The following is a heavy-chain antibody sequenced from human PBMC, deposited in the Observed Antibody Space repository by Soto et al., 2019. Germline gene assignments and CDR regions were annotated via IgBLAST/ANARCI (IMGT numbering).Heavy chain of an antibody. V-gene: IGHV4-61*01. CDR2: IYYSGST. CDR3: ARDKVEGGSGAFDI. Sequence: PSETLSLTCTVSGGSVSSGSYYWSRIRQPPGKGLEWIGYIYYSGSTNYNPSLKSRVTISVDTSKNQFSLKLSSVTAADTAVYYCARDKVEGGSGAFDIWGQGTMVTVSS. J-gene: IGHJ3*02. CDR1: GGSVSSGSYY. D-gene: IGHD3-10*01.